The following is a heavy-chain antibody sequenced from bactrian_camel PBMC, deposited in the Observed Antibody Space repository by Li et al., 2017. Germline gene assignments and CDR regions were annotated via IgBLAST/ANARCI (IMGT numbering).Heavy chain of an antibody. CDR1: GYTFSTSC. Sequence: QVQLVESGGGSVQAGGSLRLSCAASGYTFSTSCMAWFRQAPGKEREGVAVIDSDGSTSYADSVKGRFTISQDKVKNTVLLQMNTLKPEDTALYYCAAEVDITWDGYHYWGQGTQVTVS. J-gene: IGHJ4*01. D-gene: IGHD3*01. CDR3: AAEVDITWDGYHY. V-gene: IGHV3S53*01. CDR2: IDSDGST.